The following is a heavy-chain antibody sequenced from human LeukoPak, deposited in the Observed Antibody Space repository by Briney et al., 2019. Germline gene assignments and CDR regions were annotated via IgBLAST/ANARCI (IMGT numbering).Heavy chain of an antibody. CDR3: ATDLTDFWSGYPSYYFDY. V-gene: IGHV1-58*02. CDR2: IVVGSGNT. J-gene: IGHJ4*02. CDR1: GFTFTSSA. D-gene: IGHD3-3*01. Sequence: ASVKVSCKASGFTFTSSAMQWVRQARGQRLEWIGWIVVGSGNTNYAQKFQERVTITRDMSTSTAYMELSSLRSEDTAVYYCATDLTDFWSGYPSYYFDYWGQGTLVTVSS.